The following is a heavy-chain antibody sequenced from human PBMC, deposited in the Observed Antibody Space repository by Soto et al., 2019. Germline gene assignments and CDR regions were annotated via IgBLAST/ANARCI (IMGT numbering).Heavy chain of an antibody. Sequence: SGPTLVNPTETLTLTCTVSGFSLSNARMGVSWIRQPPGKALEWLAHIFSNDEKSYSTSLKSRLTISKDTSKSQVVLTMTNMDPVDTATYYCARILGRYCSSTSCYSVYYYYYKDVWGKGTTVTVSS. D-gene: IGHD2-2*01. J-gene: IGHJ6*03. CDR2: IFSNDEK. CDR1: GFSLSNARMG. V-gene: IGHV2-26*01. CDR3: ARILGRYCSSTSCYSVYYYYYKDV.